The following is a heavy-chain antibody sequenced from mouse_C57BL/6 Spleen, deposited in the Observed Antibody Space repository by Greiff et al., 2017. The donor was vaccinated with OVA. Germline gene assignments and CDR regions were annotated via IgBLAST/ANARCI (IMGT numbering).Heavy chain of an antibody. CDR3: PRHEDPWRAMDY. CDR1: GYTFTEYT. CDR2: IYPGSGSI. V-gene: IGHV1-62-2*01. J-gene: IGHJ4*01. Sequence: VKLQESGAELVKPGASVKLSCKASGYTFTEYTIHWVKQRSGQGLEWIGWIYPGSGSIKYNEKFKDKATMTADKSSSTAYMELSRLTSEYSAVYFCPRHEDPWRAMDYWGQGPSVPVSS.